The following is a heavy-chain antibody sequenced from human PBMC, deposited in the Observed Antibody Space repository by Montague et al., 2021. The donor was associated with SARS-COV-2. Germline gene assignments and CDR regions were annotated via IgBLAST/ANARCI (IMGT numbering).Heavy chain of an antibody. V-gene: IGHV3-33*01. CDR2: IWYDGSNK. CDR3: ARDRYYYGSGSLDAFDI. D-gene: IGHD3-10*01. Sequence: SLRLSCAASGFTSSNYGMHWVRQAPGKGLEWAAVIWYDGSNKYYADSVKGRFTISRDNSKNTLYLQMNSLRAEDTAVYYCARDRYYYGSGSLDAFDIWGQGTMVTVSS. J-gene: IGHJ3*02. CDR1: GFTSSNYG.